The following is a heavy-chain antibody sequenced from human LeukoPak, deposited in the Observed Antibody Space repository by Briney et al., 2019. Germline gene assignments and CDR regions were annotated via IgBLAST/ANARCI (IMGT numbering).Heavy chain of an antibody. D-gene: IGHD3-16*01. CDR2: IGSSGAYI. CDR1: GFTFSDYT. Sequence: GGSLRLSCAASGFTFSDYTMNWVRQAPGKWLEWVSSIGSSGAYIYYADSVKGRFTISRDNAKNSLYLQMNGLRGDDTAVYYCARGGRRFWGQGTLVTVSS. CDR3: ARGGRRF. J-gene: IGHJ4*02. V-gene: IGHV3-21*06.